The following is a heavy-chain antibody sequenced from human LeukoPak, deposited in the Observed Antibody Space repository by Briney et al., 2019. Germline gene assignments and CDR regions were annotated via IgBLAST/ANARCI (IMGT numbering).Heavy chain of an antibody. CDR3: ARDSGSFRFDY. Sequence: SQTLSPTCTVSGGSISSGGYYWSWIRQHPGKGLEWIGYIYYSGSTYYNPSLKSRVTISVDTSKNQFSLKLSSVTAADTAVYYCARDSGSFRFDYWGQGTLVTVSS. J-gene: IGHJ4*02. V-gene: IGHV4-31*03. CDR1: GGSISSGGYY. D-gene: IGHD1-26*01. CDR2: IYYSGST.